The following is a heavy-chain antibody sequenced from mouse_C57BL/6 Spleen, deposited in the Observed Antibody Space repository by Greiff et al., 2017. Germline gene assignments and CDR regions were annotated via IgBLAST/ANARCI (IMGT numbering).Heavy chain of an antibody. V-gene: IGHV1-54*01. D-gene: IGHD2-14*01. J-gene: IGHJ1*03. CDR1: GYAFTNYL. Sequence: VQLQQSGAELVRPGTSVKVSCKASGYAFTNYLIEWVKQRPGQGLEWIGVINPGSGGTNYNEKFKGKATLTADKSSSTAYMQLSSLTSEDSAVYFCARGVSTTVGGYWYFDVWGTGTTVTVSS. CDR3: ARGVSTTVGGYWYFDV. CDR2: INPGSGGT.